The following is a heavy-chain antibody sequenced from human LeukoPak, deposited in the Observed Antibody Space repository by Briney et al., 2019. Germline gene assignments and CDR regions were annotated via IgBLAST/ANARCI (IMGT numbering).Heavy chain of an antibody. CDR3: ARDAAPNIVVVVAAGRTWFDP. CDR1: GYTFTSYY. V-gene: IGHV1-46*01. Sequence: ASVKVSCKASGYTFTSYYMHWMRQAPGQGLEWMGLINPSGGSTTYAQKFQGRVTITADESTSTAYMELRSLRSDDTAVYYCARDAAPNIVVVVAAGRTWFDPWGQGTLVTVSS. CDR2: INPSGGST. D-gene: IGHD2-15*01. J-gene: IGHJ5*02.